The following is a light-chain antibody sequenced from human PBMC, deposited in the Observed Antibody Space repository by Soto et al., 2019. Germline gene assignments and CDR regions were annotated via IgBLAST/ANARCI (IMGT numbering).Light chain of an antibody. CDR2: KVS. Sequence: DIVMTQSPLSLPVTPGEPAAISCRSSQSLLHSDGIAYFSWFQQRPGRSPRRLIYKVSNRDSGVPARFSGSGSGTDFALKISRVEAEDVGVYYCMQGTHWPITFGQGTRLEIK. CDR3: MQGTHWPIT. V-gene: IGKV2-30*02. J-gene: IGKJ5*01. CDR1: QSLLHSDGIAY.